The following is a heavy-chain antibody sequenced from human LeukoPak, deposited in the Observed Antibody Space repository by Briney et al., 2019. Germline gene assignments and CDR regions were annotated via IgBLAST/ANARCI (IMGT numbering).Heavy chain of an antibody. Sequence: QPSETLSLTCTVSGGSISSSRYYWGWLRQPPGKGLEWVSIIYSSGSTYYADSVKGRFTISRDNSKNTVYLQMNSLRAADTAVYYCARGAAVAGTLWSPYYFDYWGQGTLVTVSS. CDR1: GGSISSSRYY. J-gene: IGHJ4*02. CDR2: IYSSGST. D-gene: IGHD6-19*01. CDR3: ARGAAVAGTLWSPYYFDY. V-gene: IGHV3-53*01.